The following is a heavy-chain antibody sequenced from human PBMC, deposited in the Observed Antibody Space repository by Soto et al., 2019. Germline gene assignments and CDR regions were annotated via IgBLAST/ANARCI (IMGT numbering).Heavy chain of an antibody. CDR1: GGSISSGGYY. CDR2: IYYSGST. V-gene: IGHV4-31*03. J-gene: IGHJ6*02. Sequence: KSSETLSLTCTVSGGSISSGGYYWSWIRQHPGKGLEWIGYIYYSGSTYYNPSLKSRVTISVDTSKNQFSLKLSSVTAADTAVYYCARDTPHYDILTGYSRGVTFGMDVWGQGTTVTVSS. CDR3: ARDTPHYDILTGYSRGVTFGMDV. D-gene: IGHD3-9*01.